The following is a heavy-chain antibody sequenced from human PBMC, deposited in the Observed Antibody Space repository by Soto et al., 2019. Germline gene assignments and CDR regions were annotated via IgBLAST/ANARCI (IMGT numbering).Heavy chain of an antibody. Sequence: PGGSLRLSCAASGFTFSSYSMNWVRQAPGKGLEWVSSISSSSSYIYYADSVKGRFTISRDNAKNSLYLQMNSLRAEDTAVYYCARESEDLTSNFDYWGQGTLVTVPQ. V-gene: IGHV3-21*01. CDR2: ISSSSSYI. J-gene: IGHJ4*02. CDR1: GFTFSSYS. CDR3: ARESEDLTSNFDY.